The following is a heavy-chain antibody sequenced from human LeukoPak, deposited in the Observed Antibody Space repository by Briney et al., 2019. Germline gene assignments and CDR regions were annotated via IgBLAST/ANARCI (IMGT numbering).Heavy chain of an antibody. CDR3: ARDYSSGWFQYYYYYGMDV. Sequence: ASVKVSCKASGYTFTSYDINWVRQATGQGLEWMGWMNPNSGNTGYAQKFQGRVTMTRNTPISTAYMELSSLRSEDTAVYYCARDYSSGWFQYYYYYGMDVWGQGTTVTVSS. CDR2: MNPNSGNT. CDR1: GYTFTSYD. D-gene: IGHD6-19*01. V-gene: IGHV1-8*01. J-gene: IGHJ6*02.